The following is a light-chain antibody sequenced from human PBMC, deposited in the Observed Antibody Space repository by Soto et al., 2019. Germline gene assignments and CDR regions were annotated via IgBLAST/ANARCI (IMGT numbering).Light chain of an antibody. Sequence: EIVLTQSPGTLSLSPGERATLSCRASQSVSSNFLAWYQEKPGQAPRLLIYGASSRATGITDRFSGSGSGKDFTLTISRLEPDGFAVYYCRQYGRSLGFAFGGGTKVEIK. CDR1: QSVSSNF. CDR2: GAS. V-gene: IGKV3-20*01. J-gene: IGKJ4*01. CDR3: RQYGRSLGFA.